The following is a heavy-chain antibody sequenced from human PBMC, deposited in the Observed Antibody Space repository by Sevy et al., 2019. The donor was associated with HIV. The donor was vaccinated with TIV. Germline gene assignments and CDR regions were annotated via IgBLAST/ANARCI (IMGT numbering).Heavy chain of an antibody. V-gene: IGHV3-7*01. CDR1: GFTFSSDW. Sequence: GGSLRLSCAASGFTFSSDWMTWVPQAPGKRPEWVADIKPSGSEKKYVDSVKGRFTVSRDNAKNILYLQMNSLRVEDTAVYYCPTWIQQSLRDYWGQGTLVTVSS. D-gene: IGHD5-18*01. CDR3: PTWIQQSLRDY. CDR2: IKPSGSEK. J-gene: IGHJ4*02.